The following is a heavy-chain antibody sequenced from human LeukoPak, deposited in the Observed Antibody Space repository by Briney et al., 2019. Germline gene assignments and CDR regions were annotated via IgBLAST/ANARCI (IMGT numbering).Heavy chain of an antibody. J-gene: IGHJ4*02. Sequence: SETLSLTCTVSGGSISSNSYYWGCNRQPPGKGLVWVVNMMCRGSTFYNSSRKGPVTISVDKSNIHLSLNLSSAAATDTAVYYCARHKAYYYGHAFDKWGEGTLATVSS. D-gene: IGHD3-10*01. V-gene: IGHV4-39*01. CDR1: GGSISSNSYY. CDR2: MMCRGST. CDR3: ARHKAYYYGHAFDK.